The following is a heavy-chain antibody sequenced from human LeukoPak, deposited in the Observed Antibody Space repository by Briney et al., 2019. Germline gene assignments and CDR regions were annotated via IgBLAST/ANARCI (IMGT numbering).Heavy chain of an antibody. CDR2: ISGSGGGT. J-gene: IGHJ4*02. Sequence: WESLRLSCAASGFTFSSYAMSWVRQAPGKGLEWVSAISGSGGGTYYADSVKGRFTISRDNSKNTLYLQMNSLRAEDTAVYYCAKRGGSGSGWYLDYWGQGTLVTVSS. CDR1: GFTFSSYA. V-gene: IGHV3-23*01. D-gene: IGHD6-19*01. CDR3: AKRGGSGSGWYLDY.